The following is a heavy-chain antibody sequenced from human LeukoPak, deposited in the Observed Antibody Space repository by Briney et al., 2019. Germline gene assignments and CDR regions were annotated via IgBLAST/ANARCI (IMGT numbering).Heavy chain of an antibody. V-gene: IGHV1-2*02. J-gene: IGHJ4*02. CDR1: GYTFTGYY. CDR2: IDPNSGGT. D-gene: IGHD6-19*01. Sequence: ASVKVSCKASGYTFTGYYMHWVRQAPGQGLEWMGWIDPNSGGTNYAQKFQGRVTMTRDTSTSTAYMELRSLRSDDTAVYYCARDSGIAVAGTPDYWGQGTLVTVSS. CDR3: ARDSGIAVAGTPDY.